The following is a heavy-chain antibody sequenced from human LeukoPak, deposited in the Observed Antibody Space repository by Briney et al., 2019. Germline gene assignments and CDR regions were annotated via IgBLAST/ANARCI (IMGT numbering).Heavy chain of an antibody. CDR2: IIPIFGTG. V-gene: IGHV1-69*13. D-gene: IGHD3-10*01. J-gene: IGHJ3*02. CDR1: GGTFSSYA. Sequence: SVKVSCKASGGTFSSYAISWVRQAPGQGLEWMGGIIPIFGTGNYAQKFQGRVTITADESTSTAYMELSSLRSEDTAVYYCARDPTYYYGSGSYWNAFDIWGQGTMVTVSS. CDR3: ARDPTYYYGSGSYWNAFDI.